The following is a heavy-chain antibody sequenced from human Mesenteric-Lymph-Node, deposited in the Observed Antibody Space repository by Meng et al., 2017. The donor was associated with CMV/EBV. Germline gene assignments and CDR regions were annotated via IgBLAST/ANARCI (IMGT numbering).Heavy chain of an antibody. D-gene: IGHD7-27*01. CDR3: ARGRPELGPVPNWFDP. J-gene: IGHJ5*02. Sequence: SETLSLTCTVSGGSISSYYWSWIRQPPGKGLEWIGYIYYSGSTNYNPSLKSRVTISVDTSKNQFSLKLSSVTAADTAVYYCARGRPELGPVPNWFDPWGQGTLVTVSS. V-gene: IGHV4-59*12. CDR2: IYYSGST. CDR1: GGSISSYY.